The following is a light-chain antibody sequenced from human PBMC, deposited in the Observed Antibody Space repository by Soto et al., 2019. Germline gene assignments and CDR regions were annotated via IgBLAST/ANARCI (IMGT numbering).Light chain of an antibody. J-gene: IGKJ1*01. V-gene: IGKV3-20*01. CDR1: QSVSSSY. CDR2: GAS. CDR3: QQFRT. Sequence: EIVLTQSPAPVPLSRWDRASLSGRASQSVSSSYLAWYHEKPGQAPRLLVYGASSRATGIPDRFSGSVSGTDFTLTISRLEPEDFAVYYCQQFRTFGQGTKVDI.